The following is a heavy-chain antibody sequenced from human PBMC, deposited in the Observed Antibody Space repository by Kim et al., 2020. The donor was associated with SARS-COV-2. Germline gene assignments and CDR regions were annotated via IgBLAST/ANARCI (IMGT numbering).Heavy chain of an antibody. J-gene: IGHJ4*02. D-gene: IGHD3-10*01. V-gene: IGHV4-39*01. CDR3: ARNYGAGSYYDF. Sequence: KYNPPFKRRATISVATSKNQFSLDLTSVTAADTAVYYCARNYGAGSYYDFWGQGTLVTVSS.